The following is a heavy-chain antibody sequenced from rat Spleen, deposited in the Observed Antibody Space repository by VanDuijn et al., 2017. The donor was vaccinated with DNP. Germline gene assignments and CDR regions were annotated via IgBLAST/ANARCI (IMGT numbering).Heavy chain of an antibody. CDR3: ARWSRYFDY. Sequence: EVQLQESGPGLVKPSQSLSLTCSVTGYSITSSYRWNWIRKFPGNKMEWMGYISYSGSTSYNPSLKSRFSITRDTSKNQFFLQLNSVTTEDTATYYCARWSRYFDYWGPGTMVTVSS. V-gene: IGHV3-1*01. J-gene: IGHJ1*01. CDR2: ISYSGST. CDR1: GYSITSSY.